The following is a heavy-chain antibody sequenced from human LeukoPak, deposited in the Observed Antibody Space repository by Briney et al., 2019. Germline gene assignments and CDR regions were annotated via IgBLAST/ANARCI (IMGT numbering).Heavy chain of an antibody. CDR1: GGSISSSSYY. J-gene: IGHJ4*02. D-gene: IGHD2-15*01. Sequence: PSETLSLTCTVSGGSISSSSYYWGWLRQPPGKGLEWIGSIYYSGSTYYNPSLKSRVTISVDTSKNQFSLKLSSVTAADTAVYYCARGLGVIVVVVAATNFDYWGQGTLVTVPS. CDR3: ARGLGVIVVVVAATNFDY. CDR2: IYYSGST. V-gene: IGHV4-39*01.